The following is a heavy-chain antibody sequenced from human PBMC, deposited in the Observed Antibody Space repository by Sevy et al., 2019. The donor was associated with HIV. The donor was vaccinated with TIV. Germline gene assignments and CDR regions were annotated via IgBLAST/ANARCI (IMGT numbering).Heavy chain of an antibody. D-gene: IGHD5-18*01. CDR1: GGSISSGDYY. CDR2: IYYSGST. CDR3: ARAEWIQLWLEGGNWFDP. J-gene: IGHJ5*02. Sequence: SDTLSLTCTVSGGSISSGDYYWSWIRQPPGKGLEWIGYIYYSGSTYYNPSLKSRVTISVDTSKNQFYLKLSSVTAADTAVYYCARAEWIQLWLEGGNWFDPWGQGTLVTVSS. V-gene: IGHV4-30-4*02.